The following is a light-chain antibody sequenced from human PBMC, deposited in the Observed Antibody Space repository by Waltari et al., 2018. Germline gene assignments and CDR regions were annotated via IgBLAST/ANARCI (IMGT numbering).Light chain of an antibody. V-gene: IGKV1-33*01. CDR3: QQYDNLPPLT. CDR1: QDISNY. J-gene: IGKJ4*01. Sequence: DLQMTQSPSSLSASVGDRVNITCQASQDISNYLNWYQQQPGKAPKLLIYDASNLETGVPSRFSGSGSGTDFTFTISSLQPEDIATYYCQQYDNLPPLTFGGGTKVEIK. CDR2: DAS.